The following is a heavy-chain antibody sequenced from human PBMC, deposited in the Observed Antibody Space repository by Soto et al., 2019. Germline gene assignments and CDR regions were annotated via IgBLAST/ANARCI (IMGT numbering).Heavy chain of an antibody. D-gene: IGHD1-26*01. CDR2: ISGSDGKT. CDR1: GFSFSIYS. CDR3: ARWSFLDY. Sequence: LXLSCTASGFSFSIYSLSWVRQAPGKGLEWVSTISGSDGKTYYADSVKGRFSISRDTSKTTLYLEMTSLRVEDTAVYYCARWSFLDYWGQGTRVTVSS. J-gene: IGHJ4*02. V-gene: IGHV3-23*01.